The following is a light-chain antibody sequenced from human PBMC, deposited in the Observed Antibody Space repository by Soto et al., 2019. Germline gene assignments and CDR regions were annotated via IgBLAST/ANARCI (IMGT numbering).Light chain of an antibody. CDR1: SSDVGGYNY. CDR2: EVT. V-gene: IGLV2-14*01. CDR3: SSYTSKSSLI. J-gene: IGLJ2*01. Sequence: QSALTQPASVSGSLGQSITISCTGTSSDVGGYNYVSWCQQHPGKAPKLLISEVTNRPSGVSDRFSGSKSGNTASLTISGLQAEDESDYYCSSYTSKSSLIFGGGTKLTVL.